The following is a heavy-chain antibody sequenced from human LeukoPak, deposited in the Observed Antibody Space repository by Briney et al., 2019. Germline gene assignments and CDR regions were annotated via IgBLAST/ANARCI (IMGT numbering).Heavy chain of an antibody. CDR1: GYTFTGYY. D-gene: IGHD3-10*02. CDR2: INPNSGGT. CDR3: ARDFLGSYYYYYMDV. Sequence: GASVKVSCKASGYTFTGYYMHWVRQAPGQGLEWMGRINPNSGGTNYAQKFQGRDTMTRDTSISTAYMELSRLRSDDTAVYYCARDFLGSYYYYYMDVWGKGTTVTVSS. J-gene: IGHJ6*03. V-gene: IGHV1-2*06.